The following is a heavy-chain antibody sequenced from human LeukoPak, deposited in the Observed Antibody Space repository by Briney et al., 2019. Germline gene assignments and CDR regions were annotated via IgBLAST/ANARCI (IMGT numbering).Heavy chain of an antibody. V-gene: IGHV3-21*01. Sequence: SISSSSSYIYYADSVKRLFTISRDNAKNSLHLQMNSLRAEDTAVYYCARQGGPYDSSGYYYFDYWGQGTLVTVSS. D-gene: IGHD3-22*01. CDR3: ARQGGPYDSSGYYYFDY. J-gene: IGHJ4*02. CDR2: ISSSSSYI.